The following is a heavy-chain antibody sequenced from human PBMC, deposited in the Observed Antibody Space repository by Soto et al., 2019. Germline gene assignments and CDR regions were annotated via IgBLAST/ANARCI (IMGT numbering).Heavy chain of an antibody. Sequence: QVQLVESGGGVVQPGRSLRLSCAASGFTFSSYGMHWVRQAPGKGLEWVAVISYAGSNKYYEDSVKCRFTISRDNSKNTLYMQINSLRAEDTDVYSCTKDHRLLGLGEVLSWCDPWGQGPLVTVSS. CDR3: TKDHRLLGLGEVLSWCDP. D-gene: IGHD3-10*01. J-gene: IGHJ5*02. CDR2: ISYAGSNK. V-gene: IGHV3-30*18. CDR1: GFTFSSYG.